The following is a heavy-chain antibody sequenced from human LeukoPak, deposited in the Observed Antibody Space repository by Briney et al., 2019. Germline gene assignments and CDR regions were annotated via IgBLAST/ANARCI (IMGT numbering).Heavy chain of an antibody. CDR2: ISYDGSNK. CDR1: GFTFSSYA. V-gene: IGHV3-30*04. J-gene: IGHJ3*02. Sequence: GRSLRLSCAASGFTFSSYAMHWVRQAPGKGLEWVAVISYDGSNKYYADSVKGRFTISRDNSKNTLYLQMNSLRAEDTAVYYCARPARADAFDILGQGTMVTVSS. CDR3: ARPARADAFDI.